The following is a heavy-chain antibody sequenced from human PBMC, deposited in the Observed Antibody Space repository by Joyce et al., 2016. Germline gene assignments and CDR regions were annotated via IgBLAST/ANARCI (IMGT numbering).Heavy chain of an antibody. J-gene: IGHJ4*02. CDR1: GDSISTSDW. CDR2: FHHSGNT. V-gene: IGHV4-4*02. Sequence: QVQLQESGPGLVKPSGTLSLSCAVSGDSISTSDWWRWARQSPGKGLEWIGEFHHSGNTNYSPSLRGRVTISIDKPKNQFSLELDSVTAADTAVYYCAKNGYYAIEYWGQGALVTVSS. D-gene: IGHD3-3*01. CDR3: AKNGYYAIEY.